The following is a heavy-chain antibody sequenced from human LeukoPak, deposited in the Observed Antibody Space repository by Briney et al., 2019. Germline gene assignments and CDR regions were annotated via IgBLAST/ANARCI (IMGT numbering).Heavy chain of an antibody. V-gene: IGHV4-39*01. Sequence: PSDTLSLTCTVSGGSITSGGYYWGWIRQPPGKGLEWIGSIYYSGSTYYNPSLKSRVTISADTSKNQFSLKLSSVTAADAAVYHCARQYSSGWPWFDPWGQGTLVTVSS. CDR2: IYYSGST. CDR1: GGSITSGGYY. J-gene: IGHJ5*02. CDR3: ARQYSSGWPWFDP. D-gene: IGHD6-19*01.